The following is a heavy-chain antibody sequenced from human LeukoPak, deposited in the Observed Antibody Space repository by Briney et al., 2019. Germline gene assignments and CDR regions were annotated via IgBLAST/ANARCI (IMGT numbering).Heavy chain of an antibody. V-gene: IGHV3-7*01. CDR1: GFTFSSYW. Sequence: GGSLRLSCAASGFTFSSYWMTWVRQAPGKGLEWVGNIKGDGSEKYYVDSVKGRFTISRDNARNSLYLQMNSLRAEDTAVYYCARDFRFLEDYWGQGTPVTVSP. J-gene: IGHJ4*02. CDR3: ARDFRFLEDY. CDR2: IKGDGSEK. D-gene: IGHD3-3*01.